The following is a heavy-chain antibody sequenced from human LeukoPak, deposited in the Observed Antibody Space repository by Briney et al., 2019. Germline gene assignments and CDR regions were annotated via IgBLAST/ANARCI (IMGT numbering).Heavy chain of an antibody. CDR3: AKDDRWLQFCC. CDR1: LYSITSAYY. CDR2: IIPSGHTT. D-gene: IGHD5-24*01. Sequence: ETLSLTCTVSLYSITSAYYWGWIRQPPGKGLEWVSGIIPSGHTTYYADSVRGRFTISRDNSRNTVYLQMNSLRAEDTAVYYCAKDDRWLQFCCWGQGTLVTVSA. V-gene: IGHV3-23*01. J-gene: IGHJ4*02.